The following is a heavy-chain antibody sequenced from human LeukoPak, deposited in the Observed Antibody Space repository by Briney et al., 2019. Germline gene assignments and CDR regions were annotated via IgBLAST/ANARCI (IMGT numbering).Heavy chain of an antibody. J-gene: IGHJ4*02. CDR3: ARGTSGRYFIFDD. V-gene: IGHV4-59*08. CDR2: IYYSGST. CDR1: GGSISSYY. D-gene: IGHD1-26*01. Sequence: SETLSLTCTVSGGSISSYYWSWIRQPPGKGLEWIGYIYYSGSTNYNPSLKSRVTISVDTSKNQFSLKLSSVTAADTAIYYCARGTSGRYFIFDDWGQGTLVTVSS.